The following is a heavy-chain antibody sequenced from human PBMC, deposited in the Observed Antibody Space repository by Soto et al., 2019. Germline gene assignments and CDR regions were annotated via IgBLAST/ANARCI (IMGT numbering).Heavy chain of an antibody. J-gene: IGHJ6*02. V-gene: IGHV1-18*01. D-gene: IGHD2-21*01. CDR1: GYTFTSYG. Sequence: GASVKVSCKGSGYTFTSYGISWVRQAPGQGLEWMGWISAYNGNTNYAQELQGRVTMTTDTSTSTAYMELRSLRSDDTAAYYCARDLFLAIGGGYYYYGMDVWGQGTTVTVSS. CDR3: ARDLFLAIGGGYYYYGMDV. CDR2: ISAYNGNT.